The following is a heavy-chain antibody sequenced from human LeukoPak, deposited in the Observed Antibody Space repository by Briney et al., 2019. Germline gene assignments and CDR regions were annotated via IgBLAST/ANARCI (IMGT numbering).Heavy chain of an antibody. CDR3: ARGNRGYSYGQDFDY. Sequence: SETLSLTCAVYGGSFSGYYWSWIRQPPGKGLEWIGEINHSGSTNYNPSLKSRVTISVDTSKNQFSLKLSSVTAADTAVYYCARGNRGYSYGQDFDYWGQGTLVTVSS. V-gene: IGHV4-34*01. CDR2: INHSGST. D-gene: IGHD5-18*01. J-gene: IGHJ4*02. CDR1: GGSFSGYY.